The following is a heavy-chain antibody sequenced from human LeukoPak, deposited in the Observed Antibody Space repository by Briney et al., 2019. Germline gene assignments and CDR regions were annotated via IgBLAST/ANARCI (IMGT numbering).Heavy chain of an antibody. Sequence: GGSLRLSCAAPGFTFSSYAMSWVRQAPGKGLEWVSAISGSGGSTYYADSVKGRFTISRDNSKNTLYLQMNSLRAEDTAVYYCAKGYGSSTSLGPWGQGTLVTVSS. CDR3: AKGYGSSTSLGP. V-gene: IGHV3-23*01. D-gene: IGHD2-2*01. J-gene: IGHJ5*02. CDR1: GFTFSSYA. CDR2: ISGSGGST.